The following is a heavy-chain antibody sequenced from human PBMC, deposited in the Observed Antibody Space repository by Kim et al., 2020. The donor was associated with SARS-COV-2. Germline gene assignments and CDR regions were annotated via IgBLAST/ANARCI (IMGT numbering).Heavy chain of an antibody. CDR3: AKDLGYCSGGSCYFFDC. V-gene: IGHV3-23*01. J-gene: IGHJ4*02. Sequence: VKGRFAISRDNSKNTLYLQMNSLRAEDTAVYYCAKDLGYCSGGSCYFFDCWGQGTLVTVSS. D-gene: IGHD2-15*01.